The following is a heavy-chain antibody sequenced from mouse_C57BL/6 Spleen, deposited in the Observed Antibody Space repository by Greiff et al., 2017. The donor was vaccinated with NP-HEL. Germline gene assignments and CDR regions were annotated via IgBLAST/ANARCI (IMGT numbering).Heavy chain of an antibody. V-gene: IGHV5-4*01. CDR3: AREGRHDAALDY. CDR1: GFTFSSYA. Sequence: EVKLVESGGGLVKPGGSLKLSCAASGFTFSSYAMSWVRQTPEKRLEWVATIRDGGSYTYYPDNVKGRFTITIDNAKNNQYLQMSHLKSEDTAMYYCAREGRHDAALDYWGQGTTLTVSS. D-gene: IGHD2-3*01. CDR2: IRDGGSYT. J-gene: IGHJ2*01.